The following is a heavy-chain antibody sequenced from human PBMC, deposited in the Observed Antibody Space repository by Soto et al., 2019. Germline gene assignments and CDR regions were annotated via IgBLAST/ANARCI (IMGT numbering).Heavy chain of an antibody. CDR3: AREIRGWDYHQQTDYGMDV. CDR1: GGSISSGGYY. Sequence: PSETLSLTCTVSGGSISSGGYYWSWIRQHPGKGLEWIGYIYYSGSTYYNPSLKSRVTISVDTSKNQFSLKLSSVTAADTAVYYCAREIRGWDYHQQTDYGMDVWGQGTTVTVSS. D-gene: IGHD1-7*01. J-gene: IGHJ6*02. CDR2: IYYSGST. V-gene: IGHV4-31*03.